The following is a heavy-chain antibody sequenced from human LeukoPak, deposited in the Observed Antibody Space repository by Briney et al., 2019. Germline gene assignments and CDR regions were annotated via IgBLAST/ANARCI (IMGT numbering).Heavy chain of an antibody. CDR2: IYHSGST. J-gene: IGHJ3*02. CDR1: GGSFSGYY. V-gene: IGHV4-34*01. D-gene: IGHD4-17*01. Sequence: SETLSLTCAVYGGSFSGYYWSWIRQPPGKGLEWIGEIYHSGSTNYNPSLKSRVTISVDKSKNQFSLKLSSVTAADTAVYYCARIFRTVTTLDQGYGISFDIWGQGTMVTVSS. CDR3: ARIFRTVTTLDQGYGISFDI.